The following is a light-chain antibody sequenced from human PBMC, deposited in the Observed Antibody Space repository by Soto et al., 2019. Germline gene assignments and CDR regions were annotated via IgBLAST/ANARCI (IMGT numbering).Light chain of an antibody. Sequence: DIQMTQCPSALSGSVLEGVTSTFRASQIISSYLNWYQQKPGKATKLLIYAASSLQSWVTSRFSGSGSGTDFTLTISSMQTEDFATYYCQKSYSTPWTFGHGHTVAIK. CDR2: AAS. V-gene: IGKV1-39*01. CDR1: QIISSY. CDR3: QKSYSTPWT. J-gene: IGKJ1*01.